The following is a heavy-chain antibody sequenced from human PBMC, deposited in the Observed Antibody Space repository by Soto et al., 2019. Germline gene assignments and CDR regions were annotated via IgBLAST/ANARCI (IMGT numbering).Heavy chain of an antibody. CDR3: AREVGTYDYGSSRWGTFDY. CDR1: GFTFSSYS. D-gene: IGHD4-17*01. V-gene: IGHV3-48*01. J-gene: IGHJ4*02. Sequence: GGSLRLSCAASGFTFSSYSMDWVRQAPGKGLEWVSYISSSSSTIYYADSVKGRFTISRDNAKNSLYLQMNSLRAEDTAVYYCAREVGTYDYGSSRWGTFDYWGQGTLVTVSS. CDR2: ISSSSSTI.